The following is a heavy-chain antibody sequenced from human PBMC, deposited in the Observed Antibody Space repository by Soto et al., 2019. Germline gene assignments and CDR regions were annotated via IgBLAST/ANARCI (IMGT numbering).Heavy chain of an antibody. Sequence: VQLVESGGGVVQPGRSLRLSCAASGFTFSSYGMHWVRQAPGKGLEWVAVISNDGSNKYYADSVKGRFTISRDNSKNTLYLQMNSLRAEDTAVYYCAKISKAFTVTTPGIDYWGQGTLVTVSS. J-gene: IGHJ4*02. CDR1: GFTFSSYG. CDR2: ISNDGSNK. V-gene: IGHV3-30*18. D-gene: IGHD4-17*01. CDR3: AKISKAFTVTTPGIDY.